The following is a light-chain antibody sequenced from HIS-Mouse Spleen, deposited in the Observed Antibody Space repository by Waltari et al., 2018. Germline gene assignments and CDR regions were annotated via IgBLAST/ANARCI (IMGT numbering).Light chain of an antibody. CDR3: YSTDSSGNHRV. CDR2: EDS. CDR1: ALPKKD. J-gene: IGLJ2*01. V-gene: IGLV3-10*01. Sequence: SYELTQPPSGSVSPGQTARITCAGDALPKKDAYWNQQKSGQAPVLVIYEDSKRPPGIPERFSGSSSGTMATLTISGAQVEDEADYYCYSTDSSGNHRVFGGGTKLTVL.